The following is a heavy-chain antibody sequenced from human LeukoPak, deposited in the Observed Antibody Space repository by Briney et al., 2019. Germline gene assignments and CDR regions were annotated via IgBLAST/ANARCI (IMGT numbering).Heavy chain of an antibody. D-gene: IGHD3-22*01. V-gene: IGHV3-30*03. Sequence: GGSLRLSCAASGFTFSWYGMHWVRQAPGKGLEWVAVISYDGSNKYYADSVKGRFTISRDISKNTLYLQMNSLRAEDTAVYYCARGWGYYDYWGQGALVTVSS. CDR1: GFTFSWYG. CDR3: ARGWGYYDY. CDR2: ISYDGSNK. J-gene: IGHJ4*02.